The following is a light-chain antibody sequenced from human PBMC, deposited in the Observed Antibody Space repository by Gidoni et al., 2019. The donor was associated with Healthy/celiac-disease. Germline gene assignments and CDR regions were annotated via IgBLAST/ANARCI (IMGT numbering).Light chain of an antibody. Sequence: SYELTQPPSVSVSPGQTARITCSGDALPKQYAYWYQQKPGQAPVLVLYKDSERPSGVPERFSGSSSGKTGTFNINGVQAEDEADYYCQSADSSGTLVFGGGTKLTVL. J-gene: IGLJ2*01. CDR3: QSADSSGTLV. CDR1: ALPKQY. V-gene: IGLV3-25*03. CDR2: KDS.